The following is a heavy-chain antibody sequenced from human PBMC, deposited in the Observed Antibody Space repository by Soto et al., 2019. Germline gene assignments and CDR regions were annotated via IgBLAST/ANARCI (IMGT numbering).Heavy chain of an antibody. D-gene: IGHD6-13*01. CDR2: IYHSGST. CDR3: ARQWAAAGTLDY. J-gene: IGHJ4*02. CDR1: GGSISSGGYS. V-gene: IGHV4-30-2*03. Sequence: SETLSLTCAVSGGSISSGGYSWSWIRQPPGKGLEWIGYIYHSGSTYYNPSLKSRVTISVDTSKNQFSLKLSSVTAADTAVYYCARQWAAAGTLDYWGQGTLVTVSS.